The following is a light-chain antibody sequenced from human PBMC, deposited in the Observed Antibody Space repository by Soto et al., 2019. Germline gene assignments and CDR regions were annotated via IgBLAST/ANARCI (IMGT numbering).Light chain of an antibody. CDR2: GAS. CDR1: QSVSSSY. CDR3: QKYGSPPYT. V-gene: IGKV3-20*01. Sequence: EIVLTQSPGTLSLSPGERATLSCRASQSVSSSYLAWYQQKPGQAPRLLIYGASSRATGIPDRFSGSGSGTDFPLTITRREPEDFAVYYCQKYGSPPYTFGRGTKLEIK. J-gene: IGKJ2*01.